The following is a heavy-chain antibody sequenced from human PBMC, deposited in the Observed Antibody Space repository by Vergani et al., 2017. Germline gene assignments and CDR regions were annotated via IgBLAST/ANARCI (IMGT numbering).Heavy chain of an antibody. CDR3: GRRSDKYN. Sequence: EVQLLQSEGAVVQPGGSLRLSCVASGFTFSSHAMSWVRQDHGPGPEWVSSSKNTGASTHDADSAKGRFTISRDNSKNTLYLQMNSLRVENPAVSYCGRRSDKYNWGQGTLVTVSS. V-gene: IGHV3-23*01. CDR2: SKNTGAST. CDR1: GFTFSSHA. D-gene: IGHD1-1*01. J-gene: IGHJ4*02.